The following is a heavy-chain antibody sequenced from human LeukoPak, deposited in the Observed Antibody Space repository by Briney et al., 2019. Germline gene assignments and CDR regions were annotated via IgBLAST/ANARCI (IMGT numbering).Heavy chain of an antibody. D-gene: IGHD3-10*01. CDR1: GYSFTSYW. J-gene: IGHJ4*02. CDR2: IYPGDSDT. Sequence: GESLKSSCKGSGYSFTSYWIGWVRQMPGKGVEGMGIIYPGDSDTRYSPSFQGQVTISADKSISTAYLQWSSLKASDTAMYYCARLGGLRYGSGSVPGGFDYWGQGTLVTVSS. V-gene: IGHV5-51*01. CDR3: ARLGGLRYGSGSVPGGFDY.